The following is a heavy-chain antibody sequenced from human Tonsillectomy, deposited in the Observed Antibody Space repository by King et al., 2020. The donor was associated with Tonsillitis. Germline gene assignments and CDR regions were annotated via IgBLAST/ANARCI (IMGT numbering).Heavy chain of an antibody. CDR3: ARGRYFDAFLADYFQH. Sequence: QLVQSGGDVVQPGRSLRLSCAASGFTFSDYGMHWVRQAPGKGLEWVAIISFDGTNQYYQHSVKGRFTISRDNSKNTQYLEMNSLRAEDTAVYYCARGRYFDAFLADYFQHWGQGTLFTVSS. CDR1: GFTFSDYG. D-gene: IGHD3-9*01. J-gene: IGHJ1*01. CDR2: ISFDGTNQ. V-gene: IGHV3-33*01.